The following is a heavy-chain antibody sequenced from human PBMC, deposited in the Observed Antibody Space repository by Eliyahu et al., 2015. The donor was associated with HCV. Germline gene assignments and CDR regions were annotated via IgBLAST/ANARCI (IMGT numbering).Heavy chain of an antibody. J-gene: IGHJ6*02. Sequence: QVQLQQWGAGLLKPSETXSLTCVVYGGSFSXXXWSXXRQPPGKGLEWIGEINHSGSTNXXPSLKSRVTISVDTSKHQFSLKLSSVTAADTAVYYCASSLTIFGVVKYYYGMDVWGQGTTVTVSS. CDR3: ASSLTIFGVVKYYYGMDV. CDR1: GGSFSXXX. V-gene: IGHV4-34*01. CDR2: INHSGST. D-gene: IGHD3-3*01.